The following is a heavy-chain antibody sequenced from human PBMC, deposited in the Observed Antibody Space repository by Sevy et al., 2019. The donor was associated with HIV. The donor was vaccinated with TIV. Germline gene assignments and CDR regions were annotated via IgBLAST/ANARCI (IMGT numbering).Heavy chain of an antibody. CDR2: IKRAGSEK. CDR1: GFTFSNYW. V-gene: IGHV3-7*03. Sequence: GESLKISCAASGFTFSNYWMSWVRQAPGKGLEWVANIKRAGSEKYYMASVKGRFTISRDNAKNSLYLQINSLRAEDTAMYYCARDCSSTSCLWGLDVWGQGTTVTVSS. D-gene: IGHD2-2*01. CDR3: ARDCSSTSCLWGLDV. J-gene: IGHJ6*02.